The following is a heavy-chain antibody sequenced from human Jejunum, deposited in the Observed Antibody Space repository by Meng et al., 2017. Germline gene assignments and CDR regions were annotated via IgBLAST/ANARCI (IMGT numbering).Heavy chain of an antibody. CDR2: IYPSDSET. D-gene: IGHD1-26*01. CDR3: ARLYSGSYADHFDY. CDR1: GYRFTSNW. J-gene: IGHJ4*02. Sequence: GESLKISCKGSGYRFTSNWIGWVRQMPGKGLEWMGIIYPSDSETRYSPSFQGHATISADKSISTAYLQWSSLKASDTAMYYCARLYSGSYADHFDYWGQGTLVTVSS. V-gene: IGHV5-51*01.